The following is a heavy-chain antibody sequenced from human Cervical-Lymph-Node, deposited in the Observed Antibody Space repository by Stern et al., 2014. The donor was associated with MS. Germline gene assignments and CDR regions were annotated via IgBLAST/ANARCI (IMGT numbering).Heavy chain of an antibody. CDR3: TEDPSTGAGP. CDR1: EFSFDNRA. CDR2: ISADGKNT. Sequence: EVQLEESGGGKVQPGGSLRLSCAAPEFSFDNRAMMWVRQVPGKGLQWVSTISADGKNTHYADSVKGRFTISRDDSKSTVFLQMNSLRAEDTALYYCTEDPSTGAGPWGQGTLVTVSS. J-gene: IGHJ4*02. V-gene: IGHV3-23*04. D-gene: IGHD1-1*01.